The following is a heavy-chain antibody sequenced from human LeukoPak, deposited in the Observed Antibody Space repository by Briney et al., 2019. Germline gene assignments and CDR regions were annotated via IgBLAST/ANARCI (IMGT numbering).Heavy chain of an antibody. CDR1: GFTFSSYA. Sequence: GGSLRLSCAASGFTFSSYAMRWVRQAPGKGLEWVAVISYDGSNKYYADSVKGRFTISRDNSKNTLYLQMNSLRAEDTAVYYCARGSRYPRGPADYWSQGTLVTVSS. CDR2: ISYDGSNK. D-gene: IGHD5-12*01. CDR3: ARGSRYPRGPADY. J-gene: IGHJ4*02. V-gene: IGHV3-30-3*01.